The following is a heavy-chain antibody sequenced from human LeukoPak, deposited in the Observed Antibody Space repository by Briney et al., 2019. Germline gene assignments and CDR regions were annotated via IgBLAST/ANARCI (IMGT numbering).Heavy chain of an antibody. V-gene: IGHV1-46*01. D-gene: IGHD2-15*01. CDR2: IDTSDGNT. J-gene: IGHJ5*02. CDR1: GYTFTTYH. CDR3: ATERSGVTWFDP. Sequence: ASVKVSCKASGYTFTTYHMHWVRQAPGQGLEWVGMIDTSDGNTNYAQKFLDRVTMTRDTSTSTVYMELSGLRSYDTAVYYCATERSGVTWFDPWGQGTLVTVSS.